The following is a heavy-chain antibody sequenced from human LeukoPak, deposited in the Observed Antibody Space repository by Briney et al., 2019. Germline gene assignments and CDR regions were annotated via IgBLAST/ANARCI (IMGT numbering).Heavy chain of an antibody. CDR2: IYYSGST. Sequence: SETLSLTCTVSGGSISSYYWSWIRQPPGKGLEWIGYIYYSGSTNYNPSLKSRVTISVDTSKNQFSLKLSSVTAADTAVYYCARERDYYDSSGYGRYYYYGMDVWGQGTTVTVSS. J-gene: IGHJ6*02. V-gene: IGHV4-59*01. CDR3: ARERDYYDSSGYGRYYYYGMDV. CDR1: GGSISSYY. D-gene: IGHD3-22*01.